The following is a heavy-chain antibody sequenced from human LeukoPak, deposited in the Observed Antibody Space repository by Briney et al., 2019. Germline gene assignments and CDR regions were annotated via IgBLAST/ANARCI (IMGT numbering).Heavy chain of an antibody. CDR3: AKEARHDDSSGYFPY. D-gene: IGHD3-22*01. CDR1: GFTFSSYG. Sequence: PGGSLRLSCAASGFTFSSYGMHWVRQAPGKGLEWVAVISYDGSNKYYADSVKGRFTISRDNSRNTLYLQMNSLRAEDTAVYYCAKEARHDDSSGYFPYWGQGTLVTVSS. CDR2: ISYDGSNK. V-gene: IGHV3-30*18. J-gene: IGHJ4*02.